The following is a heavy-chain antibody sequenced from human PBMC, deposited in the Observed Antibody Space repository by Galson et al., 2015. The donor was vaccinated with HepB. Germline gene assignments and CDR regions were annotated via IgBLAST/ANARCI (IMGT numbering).Heavy chain of an antibody. D-gene: IGHD6-19*01. CDR2: FDPEDGET. Sequence: SVTVSCKVSGYTLTELSMHWVRQAPGKGLEWMGGFDPEDGETIYAQKFQGRVTMTEDTSTDTAYMELSSLRSEDTAVYYCATGPGGTQYIAVAARDWYFDLWGRGTLVTVSS. CDR3: ATGPGGTQYIAVAARDWYFDL. CDR1: GYTLTELS. V-gene: IGHV1-24*01. J-gene: IGHJ2*01.